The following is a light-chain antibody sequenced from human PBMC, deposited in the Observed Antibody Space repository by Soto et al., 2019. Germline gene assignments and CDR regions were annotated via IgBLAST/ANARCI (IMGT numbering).Light chain of an antibody. V-gene: IGLV2-14*01. Sequence: QSALTQPASVSGSPGQSITISCTGTSSDVVGYNYVSWYQQHPGKAPKLIIYEVSNRPSGVSNRFSGSKSGNTASLTISGLQAEDEADYCCNSHTSKSTGVFGTATKLTV. CDR2: EVS. CDR3: NSHTSKSTGV. CDR1: SSDVVGYNY. J-gene: IGLJ1*01.